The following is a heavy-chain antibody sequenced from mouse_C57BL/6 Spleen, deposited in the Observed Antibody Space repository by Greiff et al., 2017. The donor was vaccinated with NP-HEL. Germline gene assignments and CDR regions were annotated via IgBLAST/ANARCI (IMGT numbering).Heavy chain of an antibody. Sequence: VQLQQPGAELVKPGASVKMSCKASGYTFTSYWITWVKQRPGQGLEWIGDIYPGSGSTNYNEKFKSKATLTVDTSSSTAYMQLSSLTSEDAAVYYCARYYYGSSGDYWGQGTSVTVSS. D-gene: IGHD1-1*01. J-gene: IGHJ4*01. V-gene: IGHV1-55*01. CDR1: GYTFTSYW. CDR3: ARYYYGSSGDY. CDR2: IYPGSGST.